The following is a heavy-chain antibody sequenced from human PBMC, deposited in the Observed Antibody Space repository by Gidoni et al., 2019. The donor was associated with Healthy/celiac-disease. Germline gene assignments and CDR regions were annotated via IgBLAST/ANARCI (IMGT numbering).Heavy chain of an antibody. D-gene: IGHD5-12*01. V-gene: IGHV3-21*01. CDR2: ISSSSSYI. CDR1: GFTFSSYS. CDR3: ARDSFWLRHFDY. J-gene: IGHJ4*02. Sequence: EVQLVESGGGLVKPGGSLRLSCAASGFTFSSYSMNWVRQAPGKGLEWVSSISSSSSYIYYADSVKGRFTISRDNAKNSLYLQMNSLRAEDTAVYYCARDSFWLRHFDYWGQGTLVTVSS.